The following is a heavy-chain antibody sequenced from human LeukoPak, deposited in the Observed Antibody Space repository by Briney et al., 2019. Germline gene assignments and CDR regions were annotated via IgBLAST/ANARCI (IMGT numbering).Heavy chain of an antibody. CDR2: VDTDGSTV. Sequence: PGGSLRLSCAASGFTFSAYWMNWVRQGPGKGLVWVARVDTDGSTVNYADSVKGRFTISRDNAKNTLYLQMNSLRAEDTALYYCAKDIGYDPTLFDYWGQGTLVTVSS. CDR1: GFTFSAYW. V-gene: IGHV3-74*01. D-gene: IGHD5-12*01. CDR3: AKDIGYDPTLFDY. J-gene: IGHJ4*02.